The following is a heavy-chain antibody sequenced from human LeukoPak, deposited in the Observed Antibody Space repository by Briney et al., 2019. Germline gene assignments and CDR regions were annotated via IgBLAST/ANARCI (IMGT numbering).Heavy chain of an antibody. Sequence: PGGSLRLSCAASGFTVSSNYMSWVRQAPGKGLEWVSVIYSGGSTYYADSVKVRFTISRDNSKSTLYIQMNSLRAEDTAVYYCARAKPKNMVRGLIMRRESRYYFDYWGQGTLVTVSS. CDR2: IYSGGST. J-gene: IGHJ4*02. CDR3: ARAKPKNMVRGLIMRRESRYYFDY. CDR1: GFTVSSNY. D-gene: IGHD3-10*01. V-gene: IGHV3-53*01.